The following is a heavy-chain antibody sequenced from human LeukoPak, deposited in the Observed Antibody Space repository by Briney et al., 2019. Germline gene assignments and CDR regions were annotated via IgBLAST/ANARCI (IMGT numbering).Heavy chain of an antibody. Sequence: GGSLRLSCAASGFTFSSYWMHWVRQAPGKGLVWVSRINSDGSSTSYADSVKGRFTISRDNAKNTLYLQMNSLRAEDTAVYYCARAGSPYSSGWYEVLGYWGQGTLVTVSS. CDR1: GFTFSSYW. V-gene: IGHV3-74*01. D-gene: IGHD6-19*01. CDR3: ARAGSPYSSGWYEVLGY. J-gene: IGHJ4*02. CDR2: INSDGSST.